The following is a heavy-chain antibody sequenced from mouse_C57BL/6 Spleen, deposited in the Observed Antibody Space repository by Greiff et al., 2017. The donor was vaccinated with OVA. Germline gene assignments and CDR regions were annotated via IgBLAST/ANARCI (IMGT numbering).Heavy chain of an antibody. CDR1: GYTFNSYW. CDR2: IYTGSGST. J-gene: IGHJ2*01. Sequence: QVQLQQPGAELVKPGASVTMSCKASGYTFNSYWITWVKQRPGQGIEWIGDIYTGSGSTTYNEKFKSKAKLSVDTSSSTAYMQLSSLTSEDSAFYYFAQGGYWGQGTTLTVSS. V-gene: IGHV1-55*01. CDR3: AQGGY.